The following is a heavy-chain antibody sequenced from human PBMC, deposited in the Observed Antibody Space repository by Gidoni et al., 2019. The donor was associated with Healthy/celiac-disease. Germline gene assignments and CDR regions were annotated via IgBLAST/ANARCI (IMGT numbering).Heavy chain of an antibody. V-gene: IGHV3-53*02. CDR2: IYSGGST. D-gene: IGHD4-4*01. J-gene: IGHJ6*02. CDR3: ARSRSPTTVSAVYGMDV. CDR1: GFTVSSNY. Sequence: EVQLVETGGGLIQPGGSLRLPCAASGFTVSSNYMSWVRQAPVKGLEGVSVIYSGGSTYYADSVKGRFTISRDNSKNTLYLQMNSLRAEDTAVYYCARSRSPTTVSAVYGMDVWGQGTTVTVSS.